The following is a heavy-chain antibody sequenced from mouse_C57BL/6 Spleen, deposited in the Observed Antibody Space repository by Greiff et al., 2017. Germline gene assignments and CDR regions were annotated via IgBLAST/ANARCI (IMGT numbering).Heavy chain of an antibody. CDR3: AIHALYCHGSSPFDY. CDR2: IHPSDSDT. D-gene: IGHD1-1*01. Sequence: VKLMESGAELVKPGASVKVSCKASGYTFTSYWMHWVKQRPGQGLEWIGRIHPSDSDTNYNQKFKGKATLTVDKSSSTAYMQLSSLTSEDSAVYYCAIHALYCHGSSPFDYWGQGTTLTVSS. V-gene: IGHV1-74*01. CDR1: GYTFTSYW. J-gene: IGHJ2*01.